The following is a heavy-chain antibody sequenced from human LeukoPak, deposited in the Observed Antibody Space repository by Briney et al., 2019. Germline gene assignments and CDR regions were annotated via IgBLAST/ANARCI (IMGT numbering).Heavy chain of an antibody. CDR2: INHSGST. CDR1: GGSFSGYY. CDR3: ARGHSGYYDSSGYPSGAFDI. V-gene: IGHV4-34*01. D-gene: IGHD3-22*01. J-gene: IGHJ3*02. Sequence: PSETPSLTCAVYGGSFSGYYWSWIRQPPGKGLEWIGEINHSGSTNYNPSLKSRVTISVDTSKNQFSLKLSSVTAADTAVYYCARGHSGYYDSSGYPSGAFDIWGQGTMVTVSS.